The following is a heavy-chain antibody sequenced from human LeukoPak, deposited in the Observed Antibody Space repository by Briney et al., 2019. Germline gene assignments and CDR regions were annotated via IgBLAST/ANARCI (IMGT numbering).Heavy chain of an antibody. CDR1: GGTFSSYA. CDR3: ARERDSGSYRGPFDY. Sequence: RASVKVSCKASGGTFSSYAISWVRQAPGQGLEWMGGIIPIFGTANYAQKFQGRVTITADESTSTAYMELSSLRSEDTAVYYCARERDSGSYRGPFDYWGQGTLVTVSS. V-gene: IGHV1-69*01. CDR2: IIPIFGTA. J-gene: IGHJ4*02. D-gene: IGHD1-26*01.